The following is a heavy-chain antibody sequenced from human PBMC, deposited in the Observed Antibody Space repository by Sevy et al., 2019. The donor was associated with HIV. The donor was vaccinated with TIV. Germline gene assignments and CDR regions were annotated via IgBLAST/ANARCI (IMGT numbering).Heavy chain of an antibody. V-gene: IGHV3-30*02. J-gene: IGHJ4*02. CDR2: IQFDGSSR. CDR1: GFTFSYSG. D-gene: IGHD2-8*02. CDR3: AKNTAAVGVGGFDY. Sequence: GGSLRLSCAASGFTFSYSGMHWVRQAPGKGLEWVTFIQFDGSSRYYAESVKGRFTILRDNTKNTLCLQMNSLRRDDTAVYYCAKNTAAVGVGGFDYWGQGALVTVSS.